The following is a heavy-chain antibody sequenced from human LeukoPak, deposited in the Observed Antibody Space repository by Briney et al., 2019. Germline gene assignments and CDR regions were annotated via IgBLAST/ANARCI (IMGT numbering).Heavy chain of an antibody. D-gene: IGHD2-15*01. CDR2: INPNSGGT. Sequence: ASVKVSCKASGYTLTAYYIYWVRQAPGQGLEWMGRINPNSGGTDYAQNFQGRVTMTRDTSISTAYMELSRLRSDDTAVYYCARGYCSGGTCYLVEDWLDPWGQGTLVTVSS. J-gene: IGHJ5*02. V-gene: IGHV1-2*06. CDR3: ARGYCSGGTCYLVEDWLDP. CDR1: GYTLTAYY.